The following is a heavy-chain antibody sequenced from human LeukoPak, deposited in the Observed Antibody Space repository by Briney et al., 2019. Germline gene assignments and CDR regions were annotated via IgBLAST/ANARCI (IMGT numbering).Heavy chain of an antibody. CDR1: GGTFSSYA. D-gene: IGHD1-26*01. Sequence: ASVKVSCKASGGTFSSYAISWVRQAPGQGLEWMGGIIPIFGTANYAQKFQGRVTITADESTSTAYMELSSLRSEDTAVYDCARVVRPGTQRVAFDIWGQGTMVTVSS. J-gene: IGHJ3*02. V-gene: IGHV1-69*13. CDR3: ARVVRPGTQRVAFDI. CDR2: IIPIFGTA.